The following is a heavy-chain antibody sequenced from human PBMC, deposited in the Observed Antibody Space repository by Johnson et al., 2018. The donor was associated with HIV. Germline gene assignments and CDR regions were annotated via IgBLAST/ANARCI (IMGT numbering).Heavy chain of an antibody. D-gene: IGHD3-3*01. V-gene: IGHV3-30*04. CDR2: ISYDGSTR. CDR3: ARAQTYYDFWSGYDAFDI. CDR1: GFTFSSYA. J-gene: IGHJ3*02. Sequence: QGQLVESGGGVVQPGRSLRLSCAASGFTFSSYAMHWVRQAPGKGLDWVAVISYDGSTRYYADSVKGRFPISRDNSKNTLFLQMNSLRVEDTAVYYCARAQTYYDFWSGYDAFDIWGQGTMVTVSS.